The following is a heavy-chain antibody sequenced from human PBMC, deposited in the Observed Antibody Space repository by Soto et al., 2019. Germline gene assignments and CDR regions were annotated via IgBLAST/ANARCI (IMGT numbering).Heavy chain of an antibody. CDR1: GFTFSSYG. J-gene: IGHJ4*02. D-gene: IGHD2-21*01. CDR2: ISYDGSTK. CDR3: AKRISGQGIDY. Sequence: QVQLVESGGGVVQPGRSLRLSCAASGFTFSSYGMHWVRQAPGKGLEWVALISYDGSTKDYADSVKGRFTISRDNSRNTLYLQMNSLRAEDTAVYYCAKRISGQGIDYWGQGTLVTVSS. V-gene: IGHV3-30*18.